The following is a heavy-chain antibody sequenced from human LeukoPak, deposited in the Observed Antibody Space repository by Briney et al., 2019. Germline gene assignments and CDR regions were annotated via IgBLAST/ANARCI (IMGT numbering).Heavy chain of an antibody. V-gene: IGHV3-74*01. Sequence: AGGSLRLSCAASGFTFSSYWMHWVRHAPGKGLVWVSRINSDGSSTSYADSVKGRFTISRDSAKNTLYLQMNSLRAEDTAVYYCAREANIFGVVISEAFDIWGQGTMVTVSS. CDR1: GFTFSSYW. D-gene: IGHD3-3*02. J-gene: IGHJ3*02. CDR2: INSDGSST. CDR3: AREANIFGVVISEAFDI.